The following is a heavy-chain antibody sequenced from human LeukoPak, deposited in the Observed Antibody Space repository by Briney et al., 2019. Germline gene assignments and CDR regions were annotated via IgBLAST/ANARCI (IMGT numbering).Heavy chain of an antibody. CDR1: GLMFRDYW. V-gene: IGHV3-7*01. J-gene: IGHJ4*02. CDR2: INEDGSVQ. Sequence: GGSLRLSCVGSGLMFRDYWMNWVRQVPGKGREWVGNINEDGSVQDYVDSVRGRFSISRDNAKNSFYLQINNLRVEDTAIYYCATRESSMARSHWGQGTLVTVSS. CDR3: ATRESSMARSH. D-gene: IGHD3-10*01.